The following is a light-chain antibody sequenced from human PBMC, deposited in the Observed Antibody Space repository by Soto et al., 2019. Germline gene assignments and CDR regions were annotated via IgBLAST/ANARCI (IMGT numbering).Light chain of an antibody. Sequence: QSVLTQPPSVSGAPGHRVTISCTGTSSNIGAGYDVHWYQQLPGTAPKLLIYGSANRPSGVPDRISGSKSGTSASLVITGLQSEDEADYYCSSYTSSSILVFGGGTKLTVL. CDR1: SSNIGAGYD. CDR2: GSA. J-gene: IGLJ2*01. CDR3: SSYTSSSILV. V-gene: IGLV1-40*01.